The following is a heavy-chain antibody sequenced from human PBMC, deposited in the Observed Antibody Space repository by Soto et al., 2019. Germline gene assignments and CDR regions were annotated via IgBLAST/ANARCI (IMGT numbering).Heavy chain of an antibody. CDR3: ARHGDYDYYFDY. CDR2: LSYTGTT. V-gene: IGHV4-59*01. CDR1: GVSLSNYY. J-gene: IGHJ4*02. Sequence: QVELQESGPGLVKPSETLSLTCTVSGVSLSNYYWSWIRQPPGKGLEWIAYLSYTGTTKSNPSLESRVTISLDTPKNQFSLTLTSVTAVDTAVYYCARHGDYDYYFDYWGQGTLVTVSS. D-gene: IGHD4-17*01.